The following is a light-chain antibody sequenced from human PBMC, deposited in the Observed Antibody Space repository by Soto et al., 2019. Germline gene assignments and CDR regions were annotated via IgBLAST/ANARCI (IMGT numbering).Light chain of an antibody. Sequence: DIQMTQSPSTLSASVGDRVTITCRASQSTSTWLAWYQHKPGKAPNLLIYKASSLESGVPSRCSGSGSGTEFTLTISSLQPDDVATYYCQQYGRYRTFGQGTKVEIK. CDR1: QSTSTW. CDR2: KAS. V-gene: IGKV1-5*03. J-gene: IGKJ1*01. CDR3: QQYGRYRT.